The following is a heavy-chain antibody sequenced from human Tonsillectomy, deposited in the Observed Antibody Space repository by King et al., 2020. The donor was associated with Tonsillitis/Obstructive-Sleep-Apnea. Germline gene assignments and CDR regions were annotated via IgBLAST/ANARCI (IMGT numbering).Heavy chain of an antibody. V-gene: IGHV4-59*08. Sequence: QLQESGPGLVKPSETLSLTCTVSGGSISSYYWSWIRQPPGKGLEWIGYIHYSGSTNYNPSLKSRVTISVDTSKNQFSLKLSSVTAADTAVYYCAYDSGGYGDVFDFGRQGTMVTVSS. CDR3: AYDSGGYGDVFDF. J-gene: IGHJ3*01. CDR2: IHYSGST. D-gene: IGHD3-22*01. CDR1: GGSISSYY.